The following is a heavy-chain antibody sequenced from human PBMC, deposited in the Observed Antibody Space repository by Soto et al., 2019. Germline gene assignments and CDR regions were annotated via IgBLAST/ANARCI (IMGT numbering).Heavy chain of an antibody. V-gene: IGHV3-23*01. CDR3: ARVVGYSSLTAKFDY. Sequence: PGGSLRLSCAASGFTFSSYDMSWVRRAPGKGLEWVSGISGSGYITYYADSVKGRFTISRDNSKNTLYLQMNSLRSDDTAVYYCARVVGYSSLTAKFDYWGQGTLVTVSS. D-gene: IGHD6-13*01. CDR2: ISGSGYIT. CDR1: GFTFSSYD. J-gene: IGHJ4*02.